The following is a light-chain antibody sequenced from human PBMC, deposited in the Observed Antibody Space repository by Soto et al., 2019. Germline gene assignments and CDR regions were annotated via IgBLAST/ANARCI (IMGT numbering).Light chain of an antibody. CDR3: QHYDSARWT. CDR2: DAS. V-gene: IGKV3-20*01. J-gene: IGKJ1*01. Sequence: IVFTPSPGPPSFSPGERATPSCRASQSISSTYLTWYHQRPGQALRLLIYDASRRATGIPDRFSGSGSGTDFSLTISRLEPEDFAVYYCQHYDSARWTFGLGTKVDIK. CDR1: QSISSTY.